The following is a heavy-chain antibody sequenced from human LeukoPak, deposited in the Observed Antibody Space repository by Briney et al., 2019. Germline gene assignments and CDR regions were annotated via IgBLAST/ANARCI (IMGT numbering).Heavy chain of an antibody. V-gene: IGHV4-39*01. CDR3: ARGAGRRRYYFDY. D-gene: IGHD1-26*01. CDR2: IYYSGST. J-gene: IGHJ4*02. CDR1: GGSISSSSYY. Sequence: PSETLSLTCTVSGGSISSSSYYWGWIRQPPGKGLEWIGSIYYSGSTYYNPSLKSRVTISVDTSKNQFSLKLSSVTAADTAVHYCARGAGRRRYYFDYWGQGTLVTVSS.